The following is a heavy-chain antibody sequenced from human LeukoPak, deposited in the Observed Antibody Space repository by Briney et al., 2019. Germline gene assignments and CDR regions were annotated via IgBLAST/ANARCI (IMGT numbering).Heavy chain of an antibody. D-gene: IGHD3-22*01. V-gene: IGHV4-39*07. J-gene: IGHJ3*02. CDR3: ARVDDSSGYAFDI. Sequence: SETLSLTCTVSGGSISSSSYYWGWIRQPPGKGLEWIGSIYYSGSTYYNPSLKSRVTISVDTSKNQFSLKLSSVTAADTAVYYCARVDDSSGYAFDIWGQGTMVTVSS. CDR1: GGSISSSSYY. CDR2: IYYSGST.